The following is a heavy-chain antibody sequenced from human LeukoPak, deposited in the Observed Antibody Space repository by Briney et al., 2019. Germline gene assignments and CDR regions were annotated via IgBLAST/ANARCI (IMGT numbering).Heavy chain of an antibody. J-gene: IGHJ6*02. CDR3: ARDYSWYLYYYYGMDV. CDR2: ISAYNGNT. Sequence: GASVKVSCKAFGYTFTSYGISWVRQAPGQGLEWMGWISAYNGNTNYAQKLQGRVTMTTDTSTSTAYMELRSLRSDDTAVYYCARDYSWYLYYYYGMDVWGQGTTVTVSS. D-gene: IGHD6-13*01. V-gene: IGHV1-18*01. CDR1: GYTFTSYG.